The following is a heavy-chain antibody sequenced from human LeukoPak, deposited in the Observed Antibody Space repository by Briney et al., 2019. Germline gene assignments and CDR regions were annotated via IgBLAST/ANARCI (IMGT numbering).Heavy chain of an antibody. CDR1: GLTFSNYA. CDR2: IGTAGDT. J-gene: IGHJ4*02. Sequence: GGSLRLSCAASGLTFSNYAMTWVRQAPGDGLEWVSAIGTAGDTYYPGSVKGRFTISRENAKNSLYLQMNSLRAGDTAVYYCARGNGGNSHFDYWGQGTLVTVSS. V-gene: IGHV3-13*01. CDR3: ARGNGGNSHFDY. D-gene: IGHD2-21*02.